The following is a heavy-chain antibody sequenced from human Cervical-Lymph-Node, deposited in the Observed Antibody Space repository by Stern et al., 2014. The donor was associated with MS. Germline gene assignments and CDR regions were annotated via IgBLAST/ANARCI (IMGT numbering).Heavy chain of an antibody. CDR1: GGTFSSYA. Sequence: QVQLVQSGAEVKKPGSSVKVSCKASGGTFSSYAISWVRQAPGQGLEWMGGIIPIFGIANYAQKFQGRVAITADKSTSTAYMELSSLRSEDTAVYYCARDRVAYSSGPYYGMDVWGQGTTVTVSS. CDR3: ARDRVAYSSGPYYGMDV. D-gene: IGHD6-19*01. J-gene: IGHJ6*02. V-gene: IGHV1-69*17. CDR2: IIPIFGIA.